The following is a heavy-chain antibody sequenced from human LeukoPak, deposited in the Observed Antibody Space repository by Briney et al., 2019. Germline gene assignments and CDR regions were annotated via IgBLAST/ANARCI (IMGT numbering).Heavy chain of an antibody. Sequence: GGSLRLSCTASGFPFSAYWISWVRQAPGKGLEWVANIKEDGSVQDYADSVKGRFTISRDNAKNSLYLQMNSLRVDDTGVYYCAKGHYSSGWYYFDYWGQGTLVTVSS. J-gene: IGHJ4*02. D-gene: IGHD6-19*01. CDR2: IKEDGSVQ. CDR1: GFPFSAYW. V-gene: IGHV3-7*01. CDR3: AKGHYSSGWYYFDY.